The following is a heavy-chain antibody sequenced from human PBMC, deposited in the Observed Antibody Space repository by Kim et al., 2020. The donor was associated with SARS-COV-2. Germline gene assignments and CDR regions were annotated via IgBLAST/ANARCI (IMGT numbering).Heavy chain of an antibody. Sequence: GGSLRLSCAASGFTVSNCMSWVRQAPGKGLEWVSVIYSDDSAFYADSVKDRFTVSRDNSKNTLYLQMNSLRAEDTAVSYCARGQVYGGNSGGYGMDVWGQGTTLTVSS. D-gene: IGHD4-17*01. J-gene: IGHJ6*02. V-gene: IGHV3-66*01. CDR3: ARGQVYGGNSGGYGMDV. CDR1: GFTVSNC. CDR2: IYSDDSA.